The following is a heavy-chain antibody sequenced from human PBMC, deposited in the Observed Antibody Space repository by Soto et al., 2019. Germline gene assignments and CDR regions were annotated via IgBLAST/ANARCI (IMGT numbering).Heavy chain of an antibody. CDR1: GFSLSTGGVG. CDR2: IYWDDDK. Sequence: SGPTLVNPTQTLTLTCNVSGFSLSTGGVGVAWIRQPPGKTLEWLALIYWDDDKRYSPSLRDRLTITKDTSNNQVVLTMTDMDPVDTATYYCAHRRIGNYDFWGYYYPVFDYWGQGTPVTVSS. D-gene: IGHD3-3*01. CDR3: AHRRIGNYDFWGYYYPVFDY. V-gene: IGHV2-5*02. J-gene: IGHJ4*02.